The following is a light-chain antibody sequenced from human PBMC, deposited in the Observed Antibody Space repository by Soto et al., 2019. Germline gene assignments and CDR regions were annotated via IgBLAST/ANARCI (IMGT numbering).Light chain of an antibody. CDR1: SGHSSYG. V-gene: IGLV4-69*02. Sequence: QSVLTQSPSASASLGASVKLTCTLSSGHSSYGIAWHQQQPEKGPRYLMKVNSDGSHSKGDGIPDRFSGSSSGAERYLTISSLQSEDEADYYCQTGRVFGAGTKLTVL. CDR2: VNSDGSH. J-gene: IGLJ2*01. CDR3: QTGRV.